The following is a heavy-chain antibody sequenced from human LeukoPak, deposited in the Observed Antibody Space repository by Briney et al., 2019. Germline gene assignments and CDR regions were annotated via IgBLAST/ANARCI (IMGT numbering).Heavy chain of an antibody. Sequence: PGGSLRLSCAASGVSFRSYETSCGPPTPGEGLERGSYISSSGITIYYADSVKGRSPISRDNARNSLNLQINSLRAKKTAVYYCARGVCSGGSCLLSNWYFDLWGRGTMVTVSS. CDR1: GVSFRSYE. V-gene: IGHV3-48*03. CDR2: ISSSGITI. J-gene: IGHJ2*01. D-gene: IGHD2-15*01. CDR3: ARGVCSGGSCLLSNWYFDL.